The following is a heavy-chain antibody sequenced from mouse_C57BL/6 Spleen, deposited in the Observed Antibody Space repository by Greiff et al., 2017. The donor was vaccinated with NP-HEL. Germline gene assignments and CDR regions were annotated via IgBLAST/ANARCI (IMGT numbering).Heavy chain of an antibody. Sequence: EVKLVESGGGLVKPGGSLKLSCAASGFTFSDYGMHWVRQAPEKGLEWVAYISSGSSTIYYADTVKGRFTISRDNAKNTLFLQMTSLRSEDTAMYYFALDSLIYYDSAWFAYWGQGTLVTVSA. J-gene: IGHJ3*01. V-gene: IGHV5-17*01. CDR2: ISSGSSTI. CDR1: GFTFSDYG. D-gene: IGHD2-4*01. CDR3: ALDSLIYYDSAWFAY.